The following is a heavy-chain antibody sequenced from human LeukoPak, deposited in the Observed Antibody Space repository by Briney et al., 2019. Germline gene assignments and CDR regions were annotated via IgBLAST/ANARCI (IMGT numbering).Heavy chain of an antibody. D-gene: IGHD3-22*01. CDR1: GYGFTSYW. J-gene: IGHJ5*02. Sequence: GASLKFSCKGSGYGFTSYWIGWVRQMPGKGREWMGIIYPGGFVTRYSPSFQGRVTISADKSISTASLKWSRLTAAATAMYYCARCYYDSSGLFDPWGQGTLVTVSP. CDR3: ARCYYDSSGLFDP. CDR2: IYPGGFVT. V-gene: IGHV5-51*01.